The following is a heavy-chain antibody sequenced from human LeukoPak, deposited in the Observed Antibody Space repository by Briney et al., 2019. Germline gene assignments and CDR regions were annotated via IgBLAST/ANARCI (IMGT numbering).Heavy chain of an antibody. CDR2: IYFSGST. Sequence: SETLSLTCTVSGGSISSGDYYWSWIRQPPGKGLEWIGYIYFSGSTYYNPSLKSRVTISVDTSKNQFSLKLTSVTAADTAVYYCARDFLYGSGSSDYWGQGTLVTVSS. CDR1: GGSISSGDYY. V-gene: IGHV4-30-4*01. D-gene: IGHD3-10*01. J-gene: IGHJ4*02. CDR3: ARDFLYGSGSSDY.